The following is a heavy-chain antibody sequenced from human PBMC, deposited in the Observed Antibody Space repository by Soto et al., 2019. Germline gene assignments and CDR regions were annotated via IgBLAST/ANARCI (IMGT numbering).Heavy chain of an antibody. D-gene: IGHD5-12*01. V-gene: IGHV1-69*13. Sequence: SVKVSCKASRDTFNSYAITWVRQAPGQGLEWMGGIIPILGTTKYAQKFQGRVAMTADESTSTAYMELSSLRSEDRAVYYCAAGGKNGYIKWGQGTQVTVSS. J-gene: IGHJ4*02. CDR2: IIPILGTT. CDR1: RDTFNSYA. CDR3: AAGGKNGYIK.